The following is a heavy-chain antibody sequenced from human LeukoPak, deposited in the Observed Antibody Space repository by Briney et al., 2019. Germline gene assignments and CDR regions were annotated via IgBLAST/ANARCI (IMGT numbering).Heavy chain of an antibody. Sequence: ASVKASCKASGYTFINYGITWVRQAPGQGLEWMGWSSPYNGKTIYAQKLQGRVTMTTDTSTNTAYMELRSLRSDDTAVYYCARGGIDIVSVPVSNWFDPWGQGTLVTVSS. CDR2: SSPYNGKT. J-gene: IGHJ5*02. V-gene: IGHV1-18*01. CDR1: GYTFINYG. CDR3: ARGGIDIVSVPVSNWFDP. D-gene: IGHD2/OR15-2a*01.